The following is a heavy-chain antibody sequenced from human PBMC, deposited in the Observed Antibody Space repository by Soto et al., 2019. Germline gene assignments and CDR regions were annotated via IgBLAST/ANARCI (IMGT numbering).Heavy chain of an antibody. V-gene: IGHV4-39*01. J-gene: IGHJ5*02. Sequence: SETLSLTSTVSGGSMSSSSYYWGWIRQPPGKGLEWIGSIYYSGSTYYNPSLKSRVTISVDTSKNQFSLKLSSVTAADTAVYYCVVVRGVIITARWFDPWGQRTLVTSPQ. CDR3: VVVRGVIITARWFDP. CDR1: GGSMSSSSYY. CDR2: IYYSGST. D-gene: IGHD3-10*01.